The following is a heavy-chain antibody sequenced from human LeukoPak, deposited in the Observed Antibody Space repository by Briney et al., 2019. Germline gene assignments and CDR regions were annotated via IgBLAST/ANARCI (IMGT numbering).Heavy chain of an antibody. CDR2: ISHSGST. CDR3: AALRYLDY. CDR1: GGSFSGYY. Sequence: SETLSLTCAVYGGSFSGYYWSWIRQPPGKGLEWIGEISHSGSTNYNPSLKSRVTISVDTSKNQFSLKLSSVTAADTAVYYCAALRYLDYWGQGTLVTVSS. D-gene: IGHD3-9*01. J-gene: IGHJ4*02. V-gene: IGHV4-34*01.